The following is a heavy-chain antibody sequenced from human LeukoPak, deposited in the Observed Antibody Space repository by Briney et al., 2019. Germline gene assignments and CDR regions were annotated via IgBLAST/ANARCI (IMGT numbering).Heavy chain of an antibody. CDR3: AREGRWLQALDY. D-gene: IGHD5-24*01. CDR2: ISNCGTTI. V-gene: IGHV3-48*01. Sequence: GGSLRLSCAASGFSFTTYWMGWVRQAPGKGLEWVSYISNCGTTIYYADSVKGRFTISRDNSKNTLYLQMNSLRAEDTAVYYCAREGRWLQALDYWGQGTLVTVSS. CDR1: GFSFTTYW. J-gene: IGHJ4*02.